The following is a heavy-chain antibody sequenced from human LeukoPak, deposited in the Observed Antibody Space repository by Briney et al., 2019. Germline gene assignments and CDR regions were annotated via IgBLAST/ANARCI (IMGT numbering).Heavy chain of an antibody. CDR2: INHSGST. J-gene: IGHJ6*02. CDR1: GGSFSGYY. V-gene: IGHV4-34*01. Sequence: SETLSLTCAVYGGSFSGYYWSWIRQPPGKGLEWIGEINHSGSTNYNPSLKSRVTISVDTSKSQFSLRLSSVTAADTAVYYCARGSLIVVVPAATSYTKGYYYGMDVWGQGTTVTVSS. D-gene: IGHD2-2*01. CDR3: ARGSLIVVVPAATSYTKGYYYGMDV.